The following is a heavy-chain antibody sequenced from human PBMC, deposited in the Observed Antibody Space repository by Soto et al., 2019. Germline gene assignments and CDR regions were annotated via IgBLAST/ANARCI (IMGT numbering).Heavy chain of an antibody. CDR1: GFTFSNYW. J-gene: IGHJ4*02. D-gene: IGHD4-4*01. Sequence: PGGSLRLSCAAPGFTFSNYWMSWVRQAPGKGLEWVANIKEDGSEKYYVDSVKGRFTISRDNAKNSLYLQMSSLRPEDTAVYYCTRGHPSIYNYWGQGTLVTVSS. V-gene: IGHV3-7*01. CDR3: TRGHPSIYNY. CDR2: IKEDGSEK.